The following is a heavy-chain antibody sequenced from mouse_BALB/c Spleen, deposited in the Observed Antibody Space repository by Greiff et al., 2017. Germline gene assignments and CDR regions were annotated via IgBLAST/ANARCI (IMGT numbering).Heavy chain of an antibody. CDR1: GYTFTSYW. V-gene: IGHV1-7*01. CDR3: ASRYDAMDY. CDR2: INPSTGYT. D-gene: IGHD2-14*01. J-gene: IGHJ4*01. Sequence: QVQLKQSGAELAKPGASVKMSCKASGYTFTSYWMHWVKQRPGQGLEWIGYINPSTGYTEYNQKFKDKATLTADKSSSTAYMQLSSLTSEDSAVYYCASRYDAMDYWGQGTSVTVSS.